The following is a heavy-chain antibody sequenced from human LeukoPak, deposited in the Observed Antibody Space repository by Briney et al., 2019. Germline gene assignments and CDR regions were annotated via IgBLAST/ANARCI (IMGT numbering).Heavy chain of an antibody. J-gene: IGHJ4*02. V-gene: IGHV3-66*01. Sequence: GGSLRLSCAASGFTVSSSYMTWVRQAPGKGLEWVSVIYSGGSTHYAGSVKGRFTISRDNSKNTVYLQMNSLRAEDTAVYYCARAPYSSSWYFDYWGQATLVTVSS. CDR2: IYSGGST. CDR3: ARAPYSSSWYFDY. D-gene: IGHD6-13*01. CDR1: GFTVSSSY.